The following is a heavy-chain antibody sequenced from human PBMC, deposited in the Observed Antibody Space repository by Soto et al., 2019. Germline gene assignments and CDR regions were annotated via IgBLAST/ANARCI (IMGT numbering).Heavy chain of an antibody. V-gene: IGHV3-23*01. J-gene: IGHJ6*02. CDR2: ISGSGGST. CDR3: AKDQDHILWFGEPGVPGEEYGMDV. Sequence: GGSLRLSCAASGFTSSSYSMSWVRQAPGKGLEWVSAISGSGGSTYYADSVKGRFTISRDNSKNTLYLQMNSLRAEDTAVYYCAKDQDHILWFGEPGVPGEEYGMDVWGQGTTVTVSS. CDR1: GFTSSSYS. D-gene: IGHD3-10*01.